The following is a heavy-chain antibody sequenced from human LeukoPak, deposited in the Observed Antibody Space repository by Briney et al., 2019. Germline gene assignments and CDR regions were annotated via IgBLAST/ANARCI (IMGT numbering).Heavy chain of an antibody. CDR3: AKGLVGATSLFGY. CDR1: GFTFSTYG. CDR2: IWFDGSNE. V-gene: IGHV3-30*02. Sequence: PGRSLRLSCATSGFTFSTYGMHWVRQAPGKGLEWVAFIWFDGSNEDYADSVKGRFTISRDNSKNTLYLQMNSLRAEDTAVYYCAKGLVGATSLFGYWGQGTLVTVSS. D-gene: IGHD1-26*01. J-gene: IGHJ4*02.